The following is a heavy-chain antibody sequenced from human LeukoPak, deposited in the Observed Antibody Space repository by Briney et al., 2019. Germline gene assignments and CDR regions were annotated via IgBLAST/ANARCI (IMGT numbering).Heavy chain of an antibody. D-gene: IGHD3-9*01. Sequence: SETLSLTCTVSGGSISSGGYYWSWIRQHPGKGLEWIGYIYYSGSTYYNPSLKSRVTISVDTSKNQFSLKLSSVTAADTAVYYCARGGLTSHYMDVWGKGTTVTVSS. V-gene: IGHV4-31*03. CDR3: ARGGLTSHYMDV. J-gene: IGHJ6*03. CDR1: GGSISSGGYY. CDR2: IYYSGST.